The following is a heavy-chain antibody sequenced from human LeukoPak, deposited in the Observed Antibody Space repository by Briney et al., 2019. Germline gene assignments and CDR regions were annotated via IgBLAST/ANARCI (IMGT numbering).Heavy chain of an antibody. CDR2: VNQDGTER. J-gene: IGHJ4*02. V-gene: IGHV3-7*04. Sequence: GGYVRLSSAASRFTFNSYWMSWVAHAQGKGWEGGVNVNQDGTERDYVDSVKGRFTHSRDNAKNSLYLQINSLRAVDTGVYYCARGPSGGNGFSYWGLRILVTVSS. CDR3: ARGPSGGNGFSY. D-gene: IGHD2-15*01. CDR1: RFTFNSYW.